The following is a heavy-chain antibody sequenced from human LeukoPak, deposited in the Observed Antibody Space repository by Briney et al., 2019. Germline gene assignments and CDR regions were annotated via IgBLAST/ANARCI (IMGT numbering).Heavy chain of an antibody. CDR3: ARRGVIITTFDYSYGMDV. Sequence: GGSLRLSCAASGFSLSTYWVTWVRQAPGTGLEWVANINPGGTETYYVEPVKGRFTISRDNAKTLVYLQMTSLRAEDTAAYYCARRGVIITTFDYSYGMDVWGQGTTVTVSS. CDR1: GFSLSTYW. CDR2: INPGGTET. J-gene: IGHJ6*02. V-gene: IGHV3-7*01. D-gene: IGHD3-10*01.